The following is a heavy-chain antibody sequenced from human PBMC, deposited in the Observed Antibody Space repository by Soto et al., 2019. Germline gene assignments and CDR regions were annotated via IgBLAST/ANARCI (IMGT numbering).Heavy chain of an antibody. D-gene: IGHD3-3*01. CDR1: GFTFSNYP. CDR3: ADGGEWSFNFEY. Sequence: GGSLRLSCAASGFTFSNYPMSWVRQAPGKGLEWVSAISGSGDNTYYTDSVKGRFTISRDNSKNTLYLQMNTLRVEDKAIYYCADGGEWSFNFEYWGQGTLVTVSS. V-gene: IGHV3-23*01. J-gene: IGHJ4*02. CDR2: ISGSGDNT.